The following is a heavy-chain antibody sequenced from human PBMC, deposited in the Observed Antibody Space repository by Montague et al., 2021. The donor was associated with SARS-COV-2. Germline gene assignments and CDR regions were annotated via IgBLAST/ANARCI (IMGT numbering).Heavy chain of an antibody. J-gene: IGHJ5*01. CDR3: ARTEIQVWSRRWFDP. CDR1: GGSISSSSYY. Sequence: SETLSLTCTVSGGSISSSSYYWGWIRQPPGKGLEWIGSIYYSGSTYYNPCLKSRVTISVDTSKNQFSLKLSSVTAADTAVHYCARTEIQVWSRRWFDPWGQGTLVTVSS. D-gene: IGHD5-18*01. V-gene: IGHV4-39*01. CDR2: IYYSGST.